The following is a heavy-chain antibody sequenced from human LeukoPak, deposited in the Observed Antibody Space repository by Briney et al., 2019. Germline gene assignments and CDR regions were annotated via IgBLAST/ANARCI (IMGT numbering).Heavy chain of an antibody. CDR1: GFTFSSYW. Sequence: GGSLRLSCAASGFTFSSYWMSWVRQAPAQGLEWVANIKQDGREKYYVDSVKGRFTISRDNAKNSLYLQMNSLRAEDTAVYYCARATFFGVAPLGFDPWGQGTLVTVSS. CDR3: ARATFFGVAPLGFDP. D-gene: IGHD3-3*01. J-gene: IGHJ5*02. CDR2: IKQDGREK. V-gene: IGHV3-7*01.